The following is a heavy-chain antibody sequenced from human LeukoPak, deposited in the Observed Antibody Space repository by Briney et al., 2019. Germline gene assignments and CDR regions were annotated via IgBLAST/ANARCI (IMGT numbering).Heavy chain of an antibody. CDR2: INWNGGSR. V-gene: IGHV3-20*04. J-gene: IGHJ4*02. CDR3: ARDKGVGYYYDSSGYSDLYDY. Sequence: PGGSLRLSCAASGFTFDDYGLSWVRQAPGKGLEWVSGINWNGGSRGYADSVKGRFTISRDNAKNSLYLQMNSLRAEDTALYYCARDKGVGYYYDSSGYSDLYDYWGQGTLVTVSS. D-gene: IGHD3-22*01. CDR1: GFTFDDYG.